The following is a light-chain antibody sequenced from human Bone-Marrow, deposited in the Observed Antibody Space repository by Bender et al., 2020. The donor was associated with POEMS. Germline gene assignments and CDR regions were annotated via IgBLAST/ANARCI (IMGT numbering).Light chain of an antibody. CDR2: KDG. J-gene: IGLJ3*02. Sequence: SSELTQPPSVSVSPGQTARITCSGDALPKQYTYWYQLKPGQAPVLVMTKDGERPSGIPERFSGSSSGTTVTLTISGAQVEDEADYYCYSASENSWVFGGGTKLTVL. CDR3: YSASENSWV. CDR1: ALPKQY. V-gene: IGLV3-25*02.